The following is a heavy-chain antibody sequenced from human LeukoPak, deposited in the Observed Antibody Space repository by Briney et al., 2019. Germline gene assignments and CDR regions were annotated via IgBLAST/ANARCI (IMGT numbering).Heavy chain of an antibody. J-gene: IGHJ4*02. D-gene: IGHD6-13*01. CDR1: GFTFSGYA. Sequence: PGRSLRLSCAASGFTFSGYAMNWVRQAPGKGLEGVAVISSAGRYKHHADSVMGRFTISRDNSKITLYLQTNSLRPEDTAVYYCARDLRRIADYYFDYWGQGTLVTVSS. CDR2: ISSAGRYK. V-gene: IGHV3-30*03. CDR3: ARDLRRIADYYFDY.